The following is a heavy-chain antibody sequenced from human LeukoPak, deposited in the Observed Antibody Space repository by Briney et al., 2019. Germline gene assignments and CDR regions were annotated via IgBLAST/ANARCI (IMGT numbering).Heavy chain of an antibody. CDR2: ISGSGGST. CDR3: AKVQWLTPDQPFDY. D-gene: IGHD6-19*01. Sequence: GGSLRLSCTGSGFTFSSYAMSWVRQAPGKGLEWVSAISGSGGSTYYVDSVKGRFTISRDNSKNTLYLQMNSLRAEDTAVYYCAKVQWLTPDQPFDYWGQGTLVTVSS. J-gene: IGHJ4*02. CDR1: GFTFSSYA. V-gene: IGHV3-23*01.